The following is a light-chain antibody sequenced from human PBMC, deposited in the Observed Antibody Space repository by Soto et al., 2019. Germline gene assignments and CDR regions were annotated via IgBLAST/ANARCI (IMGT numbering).Light chain of an antibody. CDR3: QQYYSLAFT. J-gene: IGKJ3*01. V-gene: IGKV1-33*01. Sequence: DIQMTQSPFSLSASVGDRVTISCQASQDINNYLNWYQQKPGKAPKLLIFDASSLETGVPSRFSGSGSGTDFTFTINSLQPEDIATYYCQQYYSLAFTFGPGTKVDIK. CDR1: QDINNY. CDR2: DAS.